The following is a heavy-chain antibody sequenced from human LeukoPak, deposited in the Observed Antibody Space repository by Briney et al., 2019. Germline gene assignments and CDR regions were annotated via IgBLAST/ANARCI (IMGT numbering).Heavy chain of an antibody. CDR2: INGRGGLI. V-gene: IGHV3-21*06. Sequence: GGSLRLSCVASGFSFSIYNMIWVRQAPGKGLEWVASINGRGGLIKGRVTVSRDNARNSLYLQLNSLRGEDTAVYYCARENNGDRYYFDCWGQGALVTVS. D-gene: IGHD2-8*01. CDR3: ARENNGDRYYFDC. J-gene: IGHJ4*02. CDR1: GFSFSIYN.